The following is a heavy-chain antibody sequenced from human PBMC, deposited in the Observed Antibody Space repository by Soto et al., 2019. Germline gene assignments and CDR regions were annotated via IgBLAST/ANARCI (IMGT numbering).Heavy chain of an antibody. CDR2: ISSSSSYI. V-gene: IGHV3-21*01. CDR1: GFTFSSYS. Sequence: EVQLVESGGGLVKPGGSLRLSCAASGFTFSSYSMNWVRQAPGQGLEWVSSISSSSSYIYYADSVKGRFTISRDNAKNSLYLQMNSLRAEDTAVYYCASLAVAGPVDYWGQGTLVTVSS. J-gene: IGHJ4*02. CDR3: ASLAVAGPVDY. D-gene: IGHD6-19*01.